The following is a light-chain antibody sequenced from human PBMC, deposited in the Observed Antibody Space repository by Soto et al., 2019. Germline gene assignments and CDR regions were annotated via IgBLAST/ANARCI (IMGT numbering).Light chain of an antibody. V-gene: IGKV1-5*03. CDR1: QSISSW. CDR2: KAS. CDR3: QQHNTYPGT. Sequence: DIQMTQSPSTLSASVGDRVTITCRASQSISSWLAWYQQKPGKAPKLLIYKASSLESGVPSRFSGSGSGTEFTLTISSLQPDDFATYYCQQHNTYPGTFGQGTKLEIK. J-gene: IGKJ2*01.